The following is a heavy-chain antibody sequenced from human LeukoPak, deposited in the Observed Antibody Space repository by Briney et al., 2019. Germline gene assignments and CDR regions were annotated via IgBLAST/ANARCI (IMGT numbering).Heavy chain of an antibody. J-gene: IGHJ4*02. CDR1: GFTFSSYA. CDR2: ISSSSSYI. D-gene: IGHD1-1*01. V-gene: IGHV3-21*03. Sequence: GGSLRLSCAASGFTFSSYAMSWVRQAPGKGLEWVSSISSSSSYIYYADSVKGRFTISRDNAKNSVFLEMSSLRVEDTAVYYCVRDVELWGQGTLVTVSS. CDR3: VRDVEL.